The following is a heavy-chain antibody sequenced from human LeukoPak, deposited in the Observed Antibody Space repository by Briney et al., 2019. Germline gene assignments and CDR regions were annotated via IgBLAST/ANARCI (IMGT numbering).Heavy chain of an antibody. CDR3: ARWGRTVAGTDYFDY. J-gene: IGHJ4*02. V-gene: IGHV4-34*01. CDR1: GGSFSGYY. D-gene: IGHD6-19*01. Sequence: SETLSLTCAVYGGSFSGYYWSWIRQPPGKGLEWIGEINHSGSTNYNPSLKSRVTISVDTSKNQFSLKLSSVTAADTAVYYCARWGRTVAGTDYFDYWGKGTLVTVSS. CDR2: INHSGST.